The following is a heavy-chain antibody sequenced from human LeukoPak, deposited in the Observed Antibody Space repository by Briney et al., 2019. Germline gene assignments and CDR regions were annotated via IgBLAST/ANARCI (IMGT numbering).Heavy chain of an antibody. CDR2: IHSSQGT. J-gene: IGHJ6*04. D-gene: IGHD4-17*01. V-gene: IGHV4-59*08. CDR3: ARHVYGEGMVV. Sequence: PSETLSLTCTVSGGSLNGYYWGWIRQPPGKGLECIGYIHSSQGTAHNASLKSRLTISLDTSKNQFSLTLSSVTAADAAVYYCARHVYGEGMVVWGKGTTVTVSS. CDR1: GGSLNGYY.